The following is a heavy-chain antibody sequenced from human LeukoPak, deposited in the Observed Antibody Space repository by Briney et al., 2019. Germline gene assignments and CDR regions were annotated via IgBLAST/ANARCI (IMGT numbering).Heavy chain of an antibody. J-gene: IGHJ4*02. D-gene: IGHD2-2*01. V-gene: IGHV1-58*02. Sequence: ASVKVSCKASGFTFTSSAMQWVRQARGQRLEWIGWIVVGSGNTNYAQKFQERVTITRDMSTSTAYMELSSLSSEDTAVYYCAATAYCSSTSCYLPPPFDYWGQGTLVTVSS. CDR3: AATAYCSSTSCYLPPPFDY. CDR1: GFTFTSSA. CDR2: IVVGSGNT.